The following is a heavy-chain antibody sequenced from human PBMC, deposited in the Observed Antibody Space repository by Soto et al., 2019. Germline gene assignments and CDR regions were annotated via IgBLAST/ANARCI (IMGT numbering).Heavy chain of an antibody. J-gene: IGHJ4*02. Sequence: QVQLVQSGAEVKKPGSSVKVSCKASGGTFSSYTISWVRQAPGQGLEWMGTIIPILGIANYAQKFQGRVTISADKSTSTAYMELSSLRSEDTAVYYCARVGPYYGDYGNFDFWGQGTLVTVSS. V-gene: IGHV1-69*02. CDR3: ARVGPYYGDYGNFDF. CDR2: IIPILGIA. D-gene: IGHD4-17*01. CDR1: GGTFSSYT.